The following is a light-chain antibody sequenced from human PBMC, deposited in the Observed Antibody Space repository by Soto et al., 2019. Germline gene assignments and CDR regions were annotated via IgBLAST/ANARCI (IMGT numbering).Light chain of an antibody. CDR2: KAS. CDR1: QSISSW. J-gene: IGKJ2*02. CDR3: QHYNNARCT. V-gene: IGKV1-5*03. Sequence: DIQMTQSPSTLSASVGDRVTITCRASQSISSWLAWYQQKPGKAPKLLIYKASSLESGVPSRFSGSGSGTEFTLTISSLQADDVAPYYGQHYNNARCTFGQGTKLEIK.